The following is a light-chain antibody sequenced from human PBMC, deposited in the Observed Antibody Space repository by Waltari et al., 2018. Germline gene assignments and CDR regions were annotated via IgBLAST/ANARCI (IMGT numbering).Light chain of an antibody. CDR2: VYSNGVE. J-gene: IGLJ3*02. V-gene: IGLV4-69*01. CDR3: QTWATGIVV. CDR1: SGQADYV. Sequence: VVTQSPSASASLGASVKLTCTLSSGQADYVIAWHQQQPQKSPKYLMKVYSNGVERKGDGIPDRFSGSSSGAGRYLAISGLQSDDEADYYCQTWATGIVVFGGGTKLTVL.